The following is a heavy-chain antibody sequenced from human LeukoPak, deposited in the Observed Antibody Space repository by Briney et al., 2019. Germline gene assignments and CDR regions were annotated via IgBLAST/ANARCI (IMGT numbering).Heavy chain of an antibody. V-gene: IGHV4-34*01. J-gene: IGHJ4*02. Sequence: TASETLSLTCAVYGGSFSGYYWSWIRQPPGKGLEWIGEINHSGSTNYNPSLKSRVTISVDTSKNQFSLKLSSVTAADTAVYYCARGRHKGGGNYFDYWGQGTLVTVSS. CDR1: GGSFSGYY. CDR2: INHSGST. D-gene: IGHD3-16*01. CDR3: ARGRHKGGGNYFDY.